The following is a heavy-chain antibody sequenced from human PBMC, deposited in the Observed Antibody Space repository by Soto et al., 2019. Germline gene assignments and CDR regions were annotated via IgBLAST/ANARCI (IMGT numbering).Heavy chain of an antibody. V-gene: IGHV3-48*01. CDR1: GFTFSSYS. D-gene: IGHD6-19*01. J-gene: IGHJ4*02. Sequence: EVQLVESGGGLVQPGGSLRLSCAASGFTFSSYSMNWVRQAPGKGLEWVSYISSSSSTIYYADSVKGRFTISRDNAKNSLYLQMNSLRAEDTAVYYCAGGREFGAVAGADDYWGQGTLVTVSS. CDR3: AGGREFGAVAGADDY. CDR2: ISSSSSTI.